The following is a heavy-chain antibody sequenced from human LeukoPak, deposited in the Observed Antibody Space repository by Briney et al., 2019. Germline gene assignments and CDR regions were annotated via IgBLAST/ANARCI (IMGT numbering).Heavy chain of an antibody. V-gene: IGHV3-23*01. CDR3: AKVKWKLIGYFDY. Sequence: PGGSLRLSCAASGFTFTSYAVSWVRQAPGKGLEWVSVLTGDGNTYYADSVKGRFTNSRDDSKNTLFLQMNSQRAEDTAVYFCAKVKWKLIGYFDYWGRGTLVTVSS. J-gene: IGHJ4*02. D-gene: IGHD1-20*01. CDR1: GFTFTSYA. CDR2: LTGDGNT.